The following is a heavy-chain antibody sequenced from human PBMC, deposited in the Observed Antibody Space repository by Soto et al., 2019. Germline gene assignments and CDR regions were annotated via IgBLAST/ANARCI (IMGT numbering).Heavy chain of an antibody. Sequence: SSETLSLTCAVYGGSFSGYYWSWIRQPPGKGLEWIGEINHSGSTNYNPSLKSRVTISVDTSKNQFSLKLSSVTAADTAVYYCARERTYGWFDPWGQGTLVTVSS. CDR2: INHSGST. CDR3: ARERTYGWFDP. D-gene: IGHD4-17*01. J-gene: IGHJ5*02. CDR1: GGSFSGYY. V-gene: IGHV4-34*01.